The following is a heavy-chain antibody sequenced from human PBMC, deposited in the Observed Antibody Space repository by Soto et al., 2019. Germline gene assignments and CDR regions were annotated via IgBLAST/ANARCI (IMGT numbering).Heavy chain of an antibody. D-gene: IGHD4-17*01. CDR2: ISSSSSYI. Sequence: PXGSRGLSWAASGFTFSSYSMSWVRQAPGKGLEWVSSISSSSSYIYYADSVKGRFTISRVNANNSLHLQMNSLRAEDTAVYYCARVQDYRGNPPDYWGQGTLVTVSS. CDR3: ARVQDYRGNPPDY. V-gene: IGHV3-21*01. CDR1: GFTFSSYS. J-gene: IGHJ4*02.